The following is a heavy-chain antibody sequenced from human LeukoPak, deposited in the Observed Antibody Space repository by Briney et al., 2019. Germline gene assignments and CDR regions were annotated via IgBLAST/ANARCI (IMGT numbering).Heavy chain of an antibody. J-gene: IGHJ4*02. V-gene: IGHV4-34*01. D-gene: IGHD3-10*01. Sequence: PSETLSLTCAVYGGSFSGYYWSWIRQPPGKGLEWIGEINHSGSTNYNPSLKSRVTISVDTSKNQFSLKLSSVTAADTAVYYCARRLVRGVIVPFDYWGQGTLVTVSS. CDR3: ARRLVRGVIVPFDY. CDR2: INHSGST. CDR1: GGSFSGYY.